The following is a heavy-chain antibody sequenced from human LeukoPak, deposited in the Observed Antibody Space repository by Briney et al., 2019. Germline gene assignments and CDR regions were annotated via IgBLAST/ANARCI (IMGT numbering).Heavy chain of an antibody. CDR1: GGSISSSSYY. J-gene: IGHJ4*02. CDR2: IYYSGST. D-gene: IGHD3-10*01. V-gene: IGHV4-39*01. Sequence: SETLSLTCTVSGGSISSSSYYWGWIRQPPGKGLEWIGSIYYSGSTYYNPSLKSRVTISVDTSKNQFSLKLSSVTAADTAVYYCARFGYYGSGSQWGQGTLVTVSS. CDR3: ARFGYYGSGSQ.